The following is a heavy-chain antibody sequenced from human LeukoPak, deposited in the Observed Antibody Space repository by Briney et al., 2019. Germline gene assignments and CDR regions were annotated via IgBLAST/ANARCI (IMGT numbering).Heavy chain of an antibody. CDR2: IGRRGNAI. V-gene: IGHV3-48*03. J-gene: IGHJ4*02. CDR3: ARAISLDYGDYYFDS. CDR1: GFTFSSYE. Sequence: PGGSLRLSCAASGFTFSSYEMNCVRQAPGKGLEWVSYIGRRGNAIYYADSVKGRFTISRDNAKNSLYLQMNSLRAEDTAFYYCARAISLDYGDYYFDSWGQGTLVTVSS. D-gene: IGHD4-17*01.